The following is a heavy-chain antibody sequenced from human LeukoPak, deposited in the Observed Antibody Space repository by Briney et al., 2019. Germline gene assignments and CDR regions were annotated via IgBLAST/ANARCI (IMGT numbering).Heavy chain of an antibody. D-gene: IGHD5-18*01. J-gene: IGHJ4*02. CDR1: GFTASSNY. CDR2: IYSGGST. V-gene: IGHV3-53*01. Sequence: GGSLRLSCAASGFTASSNYMSWVRQAPGKGLEWVSVIYSGGSTYYADSVKGRFTISRDNSKNTLYLQMNSLRAEDTAVYYCAKDLRGYSYTIDYWAREPWSPSPQ. CDR3: AKDLRGYSYTIDY.